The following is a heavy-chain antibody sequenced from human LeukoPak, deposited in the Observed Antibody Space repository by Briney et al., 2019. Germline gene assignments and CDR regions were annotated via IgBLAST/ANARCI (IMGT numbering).Heavy chain of an antibody. CDR3: ARNRPIMGITDAFDV. CDR1: GVSISNYY. CDR2: LHYSGSS. D-gene: IGHD1-26*01. V-gene: IGHV4-59*01. Sequence: SETLSLTCSVSGVSISNYYWSWIRQSPGRELEWIGHLHYSGSSSYNPSLRSRVTTSVDMSKNQFSLRLASVTAADTAVYYCARNRPIMGITDAFDVWGQGTMVTVSS. J-gene: IGHJ3*01.